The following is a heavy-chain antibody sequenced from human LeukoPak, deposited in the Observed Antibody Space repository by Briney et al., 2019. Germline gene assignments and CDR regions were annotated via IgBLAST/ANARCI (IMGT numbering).Heavy chain of an antibody. V-gene: IGHV1-8*01. CDR3: ASPWGDYSNYWAFDI. J-gene: IGHJ3*02. CDR2: MNPNSGNT. CDR1: GYTFTSYD. D-gene: IGHD4-11*01. Sequence: GASVKVSCKASGYTFTSYDINWVRQATGQGLEWMGWMNPNSGNTGYAQKFQGRVTMTRNTSISTAYMELSSLRSEDTAVYYCASPWGDYSNYWAFDIWGQGTMVTVSS.